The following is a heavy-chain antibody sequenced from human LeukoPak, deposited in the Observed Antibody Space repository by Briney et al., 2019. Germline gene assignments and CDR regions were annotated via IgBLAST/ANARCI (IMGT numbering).Heavy chain of an antibody. CDR2: ISAYNGNT. CDR1: GYTFTSYG. V-gene: IGHV1-18*01. D-gene: IGHD2-15*01. CDR3: ARATDLPHYCSGGSCYLDAFDI. Sequence: EASVKVSCKASGYTFTSYGISWVRQAPGQGLEWMGWISAYNGNTNYAQKLQGRVTMTTDTSTSTAYMELRSLRSDDTAVYYCARATDLPHYCSGGSCYLDAFDIWGQGTMVTVSS. J-gene: IGHJ3*02.